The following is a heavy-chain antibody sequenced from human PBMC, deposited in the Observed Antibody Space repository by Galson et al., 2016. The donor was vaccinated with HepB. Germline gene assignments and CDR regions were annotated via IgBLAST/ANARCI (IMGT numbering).Heavy chain of an antibody. CDR1: GFSLSTSGVG. D-gene: IGHD3-9*01. Sequence: PALVKPTQTLTLTCTISGFSLSTSGVGVGWIRQPPGKALEWLALIYWDDDKRYSPSLKTRLTITRDTSRNQVVLIMTNMDPVDTATYYCTHIRLYDHILTGYYRASHDAFDVWGQGTMVTVSS. J-gene: IGHJ3*01. CDR2: IYWDDDK. CDR3: THIRLYDHILTGYYRASHDAFDV. V-gene: IGHV2-5*02.